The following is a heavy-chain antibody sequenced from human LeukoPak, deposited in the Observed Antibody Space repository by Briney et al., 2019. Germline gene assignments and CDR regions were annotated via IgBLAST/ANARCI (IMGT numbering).Heavy chain of an antibody. Sequence: PGGSLRLSCAASGFTFSSYWMNWVRQAPGKGLEWVSYISGSRSTIYYADSVKGRFTISRDNAKNSLYLQMNSLRDEDTAVYYCARGAGRGGYYFDYWGQGTLVSVSS. V-gene: IGHV3-48*02. CDR2: ISGSRSTI. CDR3: ARGAGRGGYYFDY. CDR1: GFTFSSYW. J-gene: IGHJ4*02. D-gene: IGHD6-13*01.